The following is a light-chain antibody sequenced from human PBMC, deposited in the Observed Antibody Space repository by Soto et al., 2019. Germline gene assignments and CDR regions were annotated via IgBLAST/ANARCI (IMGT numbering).Light chain of an antibody. CDR1: QSISSW. CDR2: KAS. Sequence: DIQMTQSPSTLSASVGDRVTITCRASQSISSWLAWYQQKPGKAPKLLIYKASILESGVPSRFSGSGSGTELTRTISSLQPDDFATDYCQQYNNYWTCGQGTKVESK. V-gene: IGKV1-5*03. J-gene: IGKJ1*01. CDR3: QQYNNYWT.